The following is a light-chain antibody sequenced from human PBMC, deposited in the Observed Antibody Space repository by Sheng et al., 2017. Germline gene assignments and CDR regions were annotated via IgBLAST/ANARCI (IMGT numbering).Light chain of an antibody. CDR2: DVS. Sequence: DIQMTQSPSSLSASVGDRVTLTCQASQDINNHLNWYQQKQGEAPKVLIYDVSNLETGVPSRFRGSGSGTEFRLTINSLQPEDVATYYCQLYDNLPPTVTFGGGTKVEIK. V-gene: IGKV1-33*01. CDR3: QLYDNLPPTVT. J-gene: IGKJ4*01. CDR1: QDINNH.